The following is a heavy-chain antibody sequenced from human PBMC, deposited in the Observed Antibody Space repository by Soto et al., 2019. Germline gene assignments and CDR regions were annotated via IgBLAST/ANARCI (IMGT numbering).Heavy chain of an antibody. CDR1: GFTFSSYA. V-gene: IGHV3-30-3*01. D-gene: IGHD4-17*01. CDR2: ISYDGSNK. Sequence: QVQLVESGGGVVQPGRSLRLSCAASGFTFSSYAMHWVRQAPGKGLEWVAVISYDGSNKYYADSVKGRFTISRDNSKNTLYLQMNSLRAEDTAVYYCARDSPSNDYGDHSYYYYYGMDVWGQGTTVTVSS. J-gene: IGHJ6*02. CDR3: ARDSPSNDYGDHSYYYYYGMDV.